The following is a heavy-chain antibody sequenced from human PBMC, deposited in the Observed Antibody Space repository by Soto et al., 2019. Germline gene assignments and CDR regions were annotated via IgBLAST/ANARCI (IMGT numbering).Heavy chain of an antibody. CDR3: ARQIGLSGDYDYIWGSYRYTQDAFDI. J-gene: IGHJ3*02. Sequence: SETMSLTCTVSGGSISSYYWSWIRQPPGKGLEWIGYIYYSGSTNYNPSLKSRVTISVDTSKNQFSLKLSSVTAADTAVYYCARQIGLSGDYDYIWGSYRYTQDAFDIWGQGTMVTVSS. D-gene: IGHD3-16*02. V-gene: IGHV4-59*08. CDR2: IYYSGST. CDR1: GGSISSYY.